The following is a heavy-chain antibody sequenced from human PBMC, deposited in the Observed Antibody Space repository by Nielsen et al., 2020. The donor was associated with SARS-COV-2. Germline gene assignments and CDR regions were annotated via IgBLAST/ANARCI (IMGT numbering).Heavy chain of an antibody. CDR1: GGSISSYY. V-gene: IGHV4-59*01. CDR3: ARGSAVWGYYGSGSYSTYFDY. Sequence: SETLSLTCTVSGGSISSYYWSWIRQPPGKGLEWIGYIYYSGSTNYNPSLKSRVTISVDTSKNQFSLKLSSVTAEDTAVYYCARGSAVWGYYGSGSYSTYFDYWGQGTLVTVSS. D-gene: IGHD3-10*01. J-gene: IGHJ4*02. CDR2: IYYSGST.